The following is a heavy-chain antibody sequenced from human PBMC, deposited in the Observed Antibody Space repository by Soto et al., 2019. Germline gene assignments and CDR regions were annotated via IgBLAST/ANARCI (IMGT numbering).Heavy chain of an antibody. V-gene: IGHV1-8*01. Sequence: ASVKVSCKASGYTFTSYDINWVRQATGQGLEWMGWMNPNSGNTGYAQKFQGRVTMTRNTSISTAYMELSSLRSEDTAVYYCARVDCSSTSCYEDWFDPWGQGTLVTVSS. D-gene: IGHD2-2*01. J-gene: IGHJ5*02. CDR1: GYTFTSYD. CDR2: MNPNSGNT. CDR3: ARVDCSSTSCYEDWFDP.